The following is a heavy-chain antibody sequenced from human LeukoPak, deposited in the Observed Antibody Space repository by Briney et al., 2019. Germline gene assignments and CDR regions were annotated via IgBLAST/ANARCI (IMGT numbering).Heavy chain of an antibody. Sequence: GSLRLSCAAAGFTFSSYSRKWVRQATGKGGEWVASISSSSTYIYYADSVTGRFTISRDNAKNSLYLQMHSLRAEDTAVYYCARDRIFGVVIMSGFDYWGQGTLVTVSS. V-gene: IGHV3-21*01. CDR3: ARDRIFGVVIMSGFDY. CDR1: GFTFSSYS. D-gene: IGHD3-3*02. J-gene: IGHJ4*02. CDR2: ISSSSTYI.